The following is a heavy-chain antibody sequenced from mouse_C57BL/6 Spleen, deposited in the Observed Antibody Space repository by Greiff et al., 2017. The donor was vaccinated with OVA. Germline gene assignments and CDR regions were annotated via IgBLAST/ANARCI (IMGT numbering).Heavy chain of an antibody. V-gene: IGHV1-5*01. D-gene: IGHD2-5*01. CDR1: GYTFTSYW. J-gene: IGHJ2*01. CDR2: IYPGNSDT. CDR3: TRERSNYPLFDY. Sequence: VHVKQSGTVLARPGASVKMSCKTSGYTFTSYWMHWVKQRPGQGLEWIGAIYPGNSDTSYNQKFKGKAKLTAVTSASTAYMELSSLTNEDSAVYYCTRERSNYPLFDYWGQGTTLTVSS.